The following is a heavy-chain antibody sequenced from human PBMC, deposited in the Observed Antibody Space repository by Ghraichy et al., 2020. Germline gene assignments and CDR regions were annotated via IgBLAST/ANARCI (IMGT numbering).Heavy chain of an antibody. Sequence: GGSLRLSCAASGFTFSSYSMNWVRQAPGKGLEWVSYISSSSSTIYYADSVKGRFTISRDNAKNSLYLQMNSLRAEDTAVYYCASPGSGDYGFESPFDYWGQGTLVTVSS. V-gene: IGHV3-48*01. CDR2: ISSSSSTI. J-gene: IGHJ4*02. D-gene: IGHD4-17*01. CDR1: GFTFSSYS. CDR3: ASPGSGDYGFESPFDY.